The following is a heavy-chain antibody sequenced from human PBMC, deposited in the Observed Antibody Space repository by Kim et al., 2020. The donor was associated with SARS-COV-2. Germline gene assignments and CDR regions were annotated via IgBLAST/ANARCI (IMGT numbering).Heavy chain of an antibody. D-gene: IGHD5-12*01. CDR3: ARGAYSGYGSAAVDY. J-gene: IGHJ4*02. Sequence: QKFQGRVTITADKSTSTAYMELSSLRSEDTAVYYCARGAYSGYGSAAVDYWGQGTLVTVSS. V-gene: IGHV1-69*02.